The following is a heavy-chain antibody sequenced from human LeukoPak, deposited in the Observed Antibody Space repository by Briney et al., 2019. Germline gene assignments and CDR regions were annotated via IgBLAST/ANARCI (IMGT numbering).Heavy chain of an antibody. CDR3: ARHSGSYHGPRYFDY. D-gene: IGHD1-26*01. Sequence: GGSLRLSCAASGFTFSSYSMNWVRQAPGKGLEWVSSISSSSYIYYADSVKGRFTISRDNAKNSLYLQMNSLRAEDTAVYYCARHSGSYHGPRYFDYWGQGTLVTVSS. V-gene: IGHV3-21*01. J-gene: IGHJ4*02. CDR2: ISSSSYI. CDR1: GFTFSSYS.